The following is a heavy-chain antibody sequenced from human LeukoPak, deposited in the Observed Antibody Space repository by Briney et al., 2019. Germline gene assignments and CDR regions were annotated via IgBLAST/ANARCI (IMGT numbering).Heavy chain of an antibody. CDR1: GFSFSSYS. D-gene: IGHD6-19*01. Sequence: PGGSLRLSCAASGFSFSSYSMNWVRQAPGKGLEWVSSISSSSDYIYYADSMKGRFTTSRDNAKNSLYLQMNSLRAEDTAVYYCTREKVNSGWGRGFYDYYYMDVWGKGTTVTVSS. CDR2: ISSSSDYI. J-gene: IGHJ6*03. V-gene: IGHV3-21*01. CDR3: TREKVNSGWGRGFYDYYYMDV.